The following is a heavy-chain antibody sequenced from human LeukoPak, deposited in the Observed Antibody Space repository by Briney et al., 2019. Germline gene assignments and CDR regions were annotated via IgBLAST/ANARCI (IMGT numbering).Heavy chain of an antibody. CDR1: GASISTYS. D-gene: IGHD1-1*01. V-gene: IGHV4-59*01. J-gene: IGHJ3*02. CDR3: AIMNTVWNAFDI. Sequence: SETLSLTCTVSGASISTYSWSWIRQPPGKGLECIGYIYYSGSTNYNPSLKSRVTMSVDTSKNQFSLKLSSVTAADTAVYYCAIMNTVWNAFDIWGQGTMVTVSS. CDR2: IYYSGST.